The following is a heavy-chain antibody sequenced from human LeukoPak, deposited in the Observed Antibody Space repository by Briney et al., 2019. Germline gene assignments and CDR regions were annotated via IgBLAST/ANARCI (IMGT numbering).Heavy chain of an antibody. J-gene: IGHJ4*02. D-gene: IGHD6-13*01. CDR2: IYSGGST. CDR3: ARSSIAAPDNFDY. V-gene: IGHV3-53*01. CDR1: GFTVSSNY. Sequence: TGGSLRLSCAASGFTVSSNYMSWVRQAPGKGLEWVSVIYSGGSTYYADSVKGRFTVSRDNSKNTLYLQMNSLRAEDTAVYYCARSSIAAPDNFDYWGQGTLVTVSS.